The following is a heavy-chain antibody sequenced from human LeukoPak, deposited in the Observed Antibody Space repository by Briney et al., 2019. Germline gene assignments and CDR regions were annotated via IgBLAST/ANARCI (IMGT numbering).Heavy chain of an antibody. V-gene: IGHV4-59*11. D-gene: IGHD3-10*01. CDR1: GASISSQY. Sequence: SETLSLTCTVSGASISSQYWGWIRQPPGKGLEWIGNFYYSGTNYNPSLESRVTISVDTSDNQFSLSVSSVTAADTAVYYCTRVSYYGTQPPVWGQGTLVTVSS. CDR2: FYYSGT. CDR3: TRVSYYGTQPPV. J-gene: IGHJ4*02.